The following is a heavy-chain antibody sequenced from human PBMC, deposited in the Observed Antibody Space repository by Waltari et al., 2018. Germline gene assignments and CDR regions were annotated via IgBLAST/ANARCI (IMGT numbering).Heavy chain of an antibody. CDR2: INPNSGDT. CDR3: ARGPATADFDY. V-gene: IGHV1-2*02. Sequence: QVQLVQSGAEMKKPGASVKVSCKAPGYPFTGYFMHWMRQAPGQGLEWMGWINPNSGDTKYAQKFQGRVTMTRDTSISTAYMELSRLTSDDTAVYYCARGPATADFDYWGQGTLVTVSS. J-gene: IGHJ4*02. CDR1: GYPFTGYF. D-gene: IGHD2-2*01.